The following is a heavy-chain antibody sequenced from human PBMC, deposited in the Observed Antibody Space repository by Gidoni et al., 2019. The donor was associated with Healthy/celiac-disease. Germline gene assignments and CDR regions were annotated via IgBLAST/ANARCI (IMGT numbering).Heavy chain of an antibody. Sequence: QLQLQESGPGLVKPSETLSLTCTVSGGSIISSSYYWGWIRQPPGKGLEWIGSIYYSGSTYYNPSLKSRVTISVDTSKNQFSLKLSSVTAADTAVYYCARLSGRYDFWSGYYTLYYFDSWGQGTLVTVSS. CDR2: IYYSGST. V-gene: IGHV4-39*01. CDR1: GGSIISSSYY. D-gene: IGHD3-3*01. J-gene: IGHJ4*02. CDR3: ARLSGRYDFWSGYYTLYYFDS.